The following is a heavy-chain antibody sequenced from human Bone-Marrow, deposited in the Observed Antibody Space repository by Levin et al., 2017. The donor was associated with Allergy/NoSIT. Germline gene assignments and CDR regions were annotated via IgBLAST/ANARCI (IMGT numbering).Heavy chain of an antibody. V-gene: IGHV4-59*01. J-gene: IGHJ3*02. CDR2: IYYSGST. CDR1: GGSISSYY. D-gene: IGHD5-12*01. Sequence: SETLSLTCTVSGGSISSYYWSWIRQPPGKGLEWIGYIYYSGSTNYNPSLKSRVTISVDTSKNQFSLKLSSVTAADTAVYYCARGLVDIVATWVGQDAFDIWGQGTMVTVSS. CDR3: ARGLVDIVATWVGQDAFDI.